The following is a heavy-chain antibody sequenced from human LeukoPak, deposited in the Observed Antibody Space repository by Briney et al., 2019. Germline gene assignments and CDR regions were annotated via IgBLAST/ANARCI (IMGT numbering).Heavy chain of an antibody. D-gene: IGHD4-17*01. J-gene: IGHJ3*02. CDR2: ISSNGGST. CDR3: ARASDSGAFDI. Sequence: PGGSLRLSCAASGFTFSGYAMHWVRQAPGKGLEYVSAISSNGGSTYYANSVKGRFTISRDNSKNTLYLQMGSLRAEDMAVYYCARASDSGAFDIWGQGTMVTVSS. V-gene: IGHV3-64*01. CDR1: GFTFSGYA.